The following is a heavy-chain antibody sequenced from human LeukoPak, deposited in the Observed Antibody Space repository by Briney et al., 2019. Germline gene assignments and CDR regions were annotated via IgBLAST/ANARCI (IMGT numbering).Heavy chain of an antibody. V-gene: IGHV1-2*06. D-gene: IGHD2-2*01. J-gene: IGHJ4*02. Sequence: ASVKVSCKASGYTFTGYYMHSVRQAPGQGLEWMGRINPNSGGTYYAQKFQVRVTMTRDTSISTAYMELSRLRSDDTAVYYCARSKRGYCSSTSCYFFDYWGQGTLVTVSS. CDR2: INPNSGGT. CDR3: ARSKRGYCSSTSCYFFDY. CDR1: GYTFTGYY.